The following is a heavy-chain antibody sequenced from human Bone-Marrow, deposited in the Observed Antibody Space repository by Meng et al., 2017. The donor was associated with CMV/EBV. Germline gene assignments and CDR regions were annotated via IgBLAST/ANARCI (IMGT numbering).Heavy chain of an antibody. V-gene: IGHV4-34*01. J-gene: IGHJ4*02. CDR2: INHSGST. Sequence: ESLKISCAVYGGSFSGYYWSWIRQPPGKGLEWIGEINHSGSTNYNPSLKSRVTISVDTSKNQFSLKLSSVTAADTAVYYCARGGQLANYWGQGTLVTVSS. D-gene: IGHD6-13*01. CDR3: ARGGQLANY. CDR1: GGSFSGYY.